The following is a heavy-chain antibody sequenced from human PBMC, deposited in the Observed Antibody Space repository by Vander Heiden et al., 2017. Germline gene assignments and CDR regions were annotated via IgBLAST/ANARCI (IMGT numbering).Heavy chain of an antibody. J-gene: IGHJ6*02. Sequence: QVQLVQSGAEVKKPGASVKVSCKASGYTFTSYGISWVRQAPGQGLEWMGWISAYNGNTNYAQKLQGRVTMTTDTSTSTAYMELRSLRSDDTAVYYCARDRGITMIVGGTYYYYGMDVWGQGTTVTVSS. CDR3: ARDRGITMIVGGTYYYYGMDV. V-gene: IGHV1-18*04. CDR2: ISAYNGNT. D-gene: IGHD3-22*01. CDR1: GYTFTSYG.